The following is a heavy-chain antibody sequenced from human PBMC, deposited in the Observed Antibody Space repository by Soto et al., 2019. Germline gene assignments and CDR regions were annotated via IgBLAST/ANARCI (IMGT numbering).Heavy chain of an antibody. Sequence: EVQLVESGGGLVQPGGSLRLSCAASGFTFSSYWMHWVRQAPGKGLVWVSYISSSGSTIYYADSVKGRFTISRDNAKNSLYLQMNSLRAEDTAVYYCETGTTSYYYGMDVWGQGTTVTVSS. J-gene: IGHJ6*02. CDR2: ISSSGSTI. D-gene: IGHD1-7*01. CDR1: GFTFSSYW. CDR3: ETGTTSYYYGMDV. V-gene: IGHV3-48*04.